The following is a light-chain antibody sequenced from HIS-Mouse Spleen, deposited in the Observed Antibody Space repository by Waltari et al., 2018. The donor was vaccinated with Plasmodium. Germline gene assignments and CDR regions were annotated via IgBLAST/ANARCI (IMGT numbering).Light chain of an antibody. CDR3: QAWDSSTVV. CDR2: QDS. CDR1: KLGDKY. Sequence: SYELTQPPSVSVSPGPPASITCSGAKLGDKYACWYQQKPGQSPVLVSYQDSKRPSGIPERFSGSNSGNTATLTISGTQAMDEADYYCQAWDSSTVVFGGGTKLTVL. J-gene: IGLJ2*01. V-gene: IGLV3-1*01.